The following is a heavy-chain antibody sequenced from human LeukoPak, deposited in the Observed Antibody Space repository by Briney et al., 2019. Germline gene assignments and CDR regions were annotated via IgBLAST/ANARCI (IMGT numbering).Heavy chain of an antibody. CDR2: INHSGST. Sequence: PSETLSLTCAVYGGSFSGYYWSWIRQPPGKGLEWIGEINHSGSTNYNPSLKSRVTISVDTSKNQFSLKLSSVTAADTAVYYCARAGDFWSGYPNWGQGTLVTVSS. D-gene: IGHD3-3*01. CDR3: ARAGDFWSGYPN. J-gene: IGHJ4*02. V-gene: IGHV4-34*01. CDR1: GGSFSGYY.